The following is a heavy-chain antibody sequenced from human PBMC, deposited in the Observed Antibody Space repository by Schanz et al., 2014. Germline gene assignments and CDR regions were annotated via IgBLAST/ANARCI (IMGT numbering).Heavy chain of an antibody. J-gene: IGHJ4*02. CDR2: ISSSSSTI. D-gene: IGHD3-22*01. V-gene: IGHV3-48*04. CDR1: GFTFNNYG. Sequence: VQLVESGGGVVQPERSLRLSCVASGFTFNNYGMHWVRQAPGKGLGWVSYISSSSSTISYADSVKGRFTISRDNAKNSLYLQMNSLRAEDTAVYYCAKEDRTHSSDYVYWGQGTLVTVSS. CDR3: AKEDRTHSSDYVY.